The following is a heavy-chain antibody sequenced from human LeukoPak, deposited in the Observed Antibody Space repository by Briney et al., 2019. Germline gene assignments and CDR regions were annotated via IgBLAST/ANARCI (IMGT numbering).Heavy chain of an antibody. V-gene: IGHV1-18*01. CDR1: GYTFTSYG. CDR2: ISAYNGNT. D-gene: IGHD3-16*02. Sequence: ASVKVSCKASGYTFTSYGISWVRQAPGQGLEWMGWISAYNGNTNYAQKLQGRVTMTTDTSTSRAYMELRSLRSDDTAVYYCARCLITFGGVIADFDYWGQGTLVTVSS. J-gene: IGHJ4*02. CDR3: ARCLITFGGVIADFDY.